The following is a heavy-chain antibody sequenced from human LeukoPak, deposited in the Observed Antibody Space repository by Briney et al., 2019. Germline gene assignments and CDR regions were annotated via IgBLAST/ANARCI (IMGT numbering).Heavy chain of an antibody. CDR1: GGTFSSYA. D-gene: IGHD1-26*01. CDR2: IIPIFGTA. J-gene: IGHJ4*02. V-gene: IGHV1-69*05. Sequence: SVKVTCKASGGTFSSYAISWVRQAPGQGLEWMGRIIPIFGTANYAQKFQGRVTITTDESTSTAYMELSSLRSEDTAVYYCARRPYSGSYGEFDYWGQGTLVTVSS. CDR3: ARRPYSGSYGEFDY.